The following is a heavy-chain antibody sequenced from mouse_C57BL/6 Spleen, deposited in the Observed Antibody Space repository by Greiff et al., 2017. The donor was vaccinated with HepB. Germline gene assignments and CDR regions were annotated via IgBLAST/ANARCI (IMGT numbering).Heavy chain of an antibody. CDR3: TRGGYYSNPYAMDY. D-gene: IGHD2-5*01. CDR2: ISSGGDYI. Sequence: EVKLMESGEGLVKPGGSLKLSCAASGFTFSSYAMSWVRQTPEKRLEWVAYISSGGDYIYYADTVKGRFTISRDNARNTLYLQMSSLKSDDTAMYYCTRGGYYSNPYAMDYWGQRTSVTVSS. J-gene: IGHJ4*01. V-gene: IGHV5-9-1*02. CDR1: GFTFSSYA.